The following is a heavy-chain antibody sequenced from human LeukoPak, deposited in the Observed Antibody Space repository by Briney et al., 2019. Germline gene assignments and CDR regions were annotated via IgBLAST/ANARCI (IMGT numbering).Heavy chain of an antibody. D-gene: IGHD3-22*01. J-gene: IGHJ4*02. CDR1: GYTFTGYY. V-gene: IGHV1-2*06. CDR3: ARDRGCYDSTDY. CDR2: INPNSGGT. Sequence: ASVKVSCKASGYTFTGYYMHWVRQAPGQGLEWMGRINPNSGGTNYAQKFQGRVTMTRDTSISTAYMELSRLRSDDTAVYYCARDRGCYDSTDYWGQGTLVTVSS.